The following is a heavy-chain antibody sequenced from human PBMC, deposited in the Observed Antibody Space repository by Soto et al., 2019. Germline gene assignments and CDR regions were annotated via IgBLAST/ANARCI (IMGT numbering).Heavy chain of an antibody. CDR1: GGSISSYY. D-gene: IGHD3-3*01. Sequence: QVQLQESGPGLVKPSETLSLTCTVSGGSISSYYWSWIRQPPGKGLEWIGYIYYSGSTDYNPSLKSRVTISVDTSKNQFSLNLSSVTAADTAVYYCARASQLDFWSGSHDAFDIWGQGTMVTVSS. J-gene: IGHJ3*02. CDR2: IYYSGST. V-gene: IGHV4-59*01. CDR3: ARASQLDFWSGSHDAFDI.